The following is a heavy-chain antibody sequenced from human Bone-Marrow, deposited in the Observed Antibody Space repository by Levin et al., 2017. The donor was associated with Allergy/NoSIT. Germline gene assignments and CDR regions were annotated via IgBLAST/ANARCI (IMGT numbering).Heavy chain of an antibody. V-gene: IGHV3-7*04. CDR3: AGGSVDINMVTPY. CDR1: GFMFRSYW. J-gene: IGHJ4*02. D-gene: IGHD5-18*01. Sequence: GGSLRLSCAASGFMFRSYWMNWVRQAPGKGLEWVANIKPDGSEKYYVDSVKGRFTISRDNAKNSLYLQLNSLRVEDTAVYYCAGGSVDINMVTPYWGQGTLVAVSS. CDR2: IKPDGSEK.